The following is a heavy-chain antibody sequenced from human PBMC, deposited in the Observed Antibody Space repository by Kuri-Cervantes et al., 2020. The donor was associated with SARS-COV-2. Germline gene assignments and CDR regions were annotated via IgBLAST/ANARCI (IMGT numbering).Heavy chain of an antibody. Sequence: GESLKISCAASGFTLSSYNMNWVRQGSGKGLEWVGRVRGKANNYATAYAASVKGRFTISRDDSKNMAYLQMNSLKTEDTAVYYCTTLIDYWGQGALVTVSS. V-gene: IGHV3-73*01. CDR1: GFTLSSYN. J-gene: IGHJ4*02. CDR2: VRGKANNYAT. CDR3: TTLIDY.